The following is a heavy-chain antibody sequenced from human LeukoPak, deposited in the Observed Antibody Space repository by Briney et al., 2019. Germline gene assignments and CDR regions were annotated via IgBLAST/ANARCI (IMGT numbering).Heavy chain of an antibody. D-gene: IGHD3-22*01. V-gene: IGHV3-23*01. Sequence: GGSLRLSCAGSGFTFTTHAMGWVRQAPGKGLEWVAVISGSGDNTYHADSVKGRFIISRDNSNNTLSVQMNSLRAEDTAVYYCAKDFPEYYYDSSGYYFHAFDIWGQGTMVAVSS. CDR3: AKDFPEYYYDSSGYYFHAFDI. J-gene: IGHJ3*02. CDR1: GFTFTTHA. CDR2: ISGSGDNT.